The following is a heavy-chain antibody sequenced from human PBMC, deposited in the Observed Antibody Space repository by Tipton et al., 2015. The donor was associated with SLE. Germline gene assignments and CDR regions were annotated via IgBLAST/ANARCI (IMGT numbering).Heavy chain of an antibody. Sequence: TLSLTCTVSGVSISSGGYSWSWIRQSPGKGLEWIAYIYHTGRNDSNPALKSRVTISVDTSKNQFSLKLSSVTAADTAVYYCAKYCSVGSCYWYFDLWGRGTLVTVSS. J-gene: IGHJ2*01. CDR2: IYHTGRN. D-gene: IGHD2-15*01. CDR1: GVSISSGGYS. V-gene: IGHV4-30-2*06. CDR3: AKYCSVGSCYWYFDL.